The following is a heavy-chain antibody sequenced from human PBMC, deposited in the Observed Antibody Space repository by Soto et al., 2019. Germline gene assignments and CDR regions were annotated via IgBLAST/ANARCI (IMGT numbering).Heavy chain of an antibody. CDR1: GGSISSGGYY. CDR3: ARDARSSTSRPYYFDY. D-gene: IGHD2-2*01. CDR2: IYYSGST. V-gene: IGHV4-31*03. Sequence: QVQLQESGPGLVKPSQTLSLTCTVSGGSISSGGYYWSWIRQHPGKGLEWIGYIYYSGSTYYNPSLKSRVTISVDTSKNQFSLKLSSVTAADTAVYYCARDARSSTSRPYYFDYWGQGTLVTVSS. J-gene: IGHJ4*02.